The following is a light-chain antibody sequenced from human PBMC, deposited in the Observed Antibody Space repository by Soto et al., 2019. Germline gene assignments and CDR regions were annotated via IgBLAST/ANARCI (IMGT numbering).Light chain of an antibody. V-gene: IGKV3-20*01. CDR3: QQYGSSPPIT. CDR1: QSVTDSY. Sequence: EIVLTQSPGTLSLSPGERATLSCRAIQSVTDSYLAWYQQKPGQAPRLLIYGASSRPXGIPDRFSGSGSGTDFTLTSSRLEPADFTVYYCQQYGSSPPITFGQGTRLEI. CDR2: GAS. J-gene: IGKJ5*01.